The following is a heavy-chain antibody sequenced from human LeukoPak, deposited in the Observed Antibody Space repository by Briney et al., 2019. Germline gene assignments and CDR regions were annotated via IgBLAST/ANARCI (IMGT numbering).Heavy chain of an antibody. CDR2: IKQDGSEK. J-gene: IGHJ4*02. V-gene: IGHV3-7*01. CDR1: GFTFSSYS. Sequence: PGGSLRLSCAASGFTFSSYSMSWVRQAPGKGLEWVANIKQDGSEKYYVDSVKGRFTISRDNAKNSLYLQMNSLRAEDTAVYYCARGIQLWLRPWYFDYWGQGTLVTVSS. CDR3: ARGIQLWLRPWYFDY. D-gene: IGHD5-18*01.